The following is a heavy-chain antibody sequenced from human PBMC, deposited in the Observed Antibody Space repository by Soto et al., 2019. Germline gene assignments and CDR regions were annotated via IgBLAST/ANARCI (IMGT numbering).Heavy chain of an antibody. D-gene: IGHD1-1*01. CDR1: GGSISSGGHS. CDR3: ASPDFNWNFDY. V-gene: IGHV4-31*03. J-gene: IGHJ4*02. Sequence: SETLSLTCTVSGGSISSGGHSWSWIRQHPGKGLEWIGYIYSSGSTYYNPSLESRVTISVDASKNQFSLKLSSVTAADTAVYYCASPDFNWNFDYWGQGTLVTVSS. CDR2: IYSSGST.